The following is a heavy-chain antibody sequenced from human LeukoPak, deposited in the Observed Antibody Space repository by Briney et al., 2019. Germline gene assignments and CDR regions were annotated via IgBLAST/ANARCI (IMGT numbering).Heavy chain of an antibody. Sequence: SGPTLVKPTQTLTLTCTFSGFSLSTSGVGVGWVRQPPGKALEWLALIYWDDDKRYSSSLKSRLTITKDTSKNQVVLTMTNVDPVDTATYYCVHRRIYSPFDYWGQGALVTASS. CDR1: GFSLSTSGVG. J-gene: IGHJ4*02. CDR3: VHRRIYSPFDY. CDR2: IYWDDDK. D-gene: IGHD4-11*01. V-gene: IGHV2-5*02.